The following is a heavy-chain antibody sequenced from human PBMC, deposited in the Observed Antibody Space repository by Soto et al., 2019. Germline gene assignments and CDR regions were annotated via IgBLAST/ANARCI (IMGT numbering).Heavy chain of an antibody. CDR1: GYTFTSYA. J-gene: IGHJ2*01. CDR2: INPGNGNT. D-gene: IGHD4-17*01. CDR3: ARGASSVTTFYFDL. V-gene: IGHV1-3*01. Sequence: QVQVVQSGAEVKKPGASVKVSCKASGYTFTSYAMHWVRQAAGQRLEWMGWINPGNGNTKNSQKFQGRVTITRDTFASTAYMELSSLRSEDTAVYYCARGASSVTTFYFDLWGRGTVVTVSS.